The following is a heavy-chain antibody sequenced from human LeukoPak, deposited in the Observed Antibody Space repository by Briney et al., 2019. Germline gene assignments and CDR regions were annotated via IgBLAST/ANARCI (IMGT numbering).Heavy chain of an antibody. CDR3: ARVRGAYDEFFDY. V-gene: IGHV3-33*08. Sequence: GGSLRLSCAASGFTFSSYGMHWVRQAPGKGLEWVAVIWYDGSNKYYVDSVKGRFTISRDDSKNTLYLHMNSLRTEDTAMYYCARVRGAYDEFFDYWGQGTLVTVSS. CDR2: IWYDGSNK. D-gene: IGHD5-12*01. J-gene: IGHJ4*02. CDR1: GFTFSSYG.